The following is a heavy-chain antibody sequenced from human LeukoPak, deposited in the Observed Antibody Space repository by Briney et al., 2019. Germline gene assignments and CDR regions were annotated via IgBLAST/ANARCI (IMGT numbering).Heavy chain of an antibody. CDR2: INQSGST. D-gene: IGHD4-11*01. CDR3: ASEVPVTVFYDSYYVDG. CDR1: GGTFSGYY. Sequence: AETLSLTCAVYGGTFSGYYWCWIRQPPGKGLEWIAEINQSGSTKYNPSLKSGVTISVETSKNQLSLKQHAVTAADTAEYYCASEVPVTVFYDSYYVDGRGEGTKVTVS. V-gene: IGHV4-34*01. J-gene: IGHJ6*03.